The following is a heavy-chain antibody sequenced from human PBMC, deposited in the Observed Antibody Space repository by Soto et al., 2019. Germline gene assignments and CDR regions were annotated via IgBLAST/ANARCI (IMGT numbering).Heavy chain of an antibody. CDR1: GFTFSSYG. Sequence: PGGSLRLSCAASGFTFSSYGMHWVRQAPGKGLEWVAVISYDGSNKYYADSVKGRFTISRDNSKNTLYLQMNSLRAEDTAVYYCATEREKLGDIVLVPAAKGNFVDPWGQGT. J-gene: IGHJ5*02. CDR3: ATEREKLGDIVLVPAAKGNFVDP. CDR2: ISYDGSNK. V-gene: IGHV3-30*03. D-gene: IGHD2-2*01.